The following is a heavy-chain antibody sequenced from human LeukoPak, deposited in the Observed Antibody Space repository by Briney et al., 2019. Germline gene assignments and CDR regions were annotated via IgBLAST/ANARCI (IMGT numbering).Heavy chain of an antibody. CDR2: IYYSGST. CDR3: ASLYYDSSGKYGMDV. D-gene: IGHD3-22*01. Sequence: PSETLSLTGTGSVGSISSISYYWGWIRQPPGKGLEWIGSIYYSGSTYYNPSLKSRVTISVDTSKNQFSLKLSSVTAADTAVYYCASLYYDSSGKYGMDVWGQGTTVTVSS. J-gene: IGHJ6*02. CDR1: VGSISSISYY. V-gene: IGHV4-39*01.